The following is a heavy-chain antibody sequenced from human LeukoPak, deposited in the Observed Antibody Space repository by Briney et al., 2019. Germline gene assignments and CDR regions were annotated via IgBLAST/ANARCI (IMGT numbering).Heavy chain of an antibody. Sequence: ASVTVSCKASGYIFTAFYMHWVRQAPGQGLAWMGWINPNSGGTNYAQKFQGRVTITRDTAISTAYMELSRLRSDDTAVYYCARDIRILSYSGYYYWGQGTLVTVSS. J-gene: IGHJ4*02. CDR2: INPNSGGT. CDR3: ARDIRILSYSGYYY. CDR1: GYIFTAFY. V-gene: IGHV1-2*02. D-gene: IGHD5-12*01.